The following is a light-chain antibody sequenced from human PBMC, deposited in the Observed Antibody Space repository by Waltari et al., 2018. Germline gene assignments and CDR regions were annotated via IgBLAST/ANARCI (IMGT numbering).Light chain of an antibody. V-gene: IGKV4-1*01. CDR3: QQYYTTPWT. J-gene: IGKJ1*01. CDR2: WTS. Sequence: DIVMTQPPGSLAVSLGERATINCKSSQNVLYSSNNKNYIAWYQQKSGQPPKLLIYWTSTRASGVPDRFSGSGSGTDFALTISSLQAEDVAVYYCQQYYTTPWTFGQGTKVEIK. CDR1: QNVLYSSNNKNY.